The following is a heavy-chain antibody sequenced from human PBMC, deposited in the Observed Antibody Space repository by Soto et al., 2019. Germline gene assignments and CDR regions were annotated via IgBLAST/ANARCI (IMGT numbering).Heavy chain of an antibody. CDR1: GYSFTAYR. V-gene: IGHV1-2*04. Sequence: QVQLEQSGAEVKKPGASVKVSCKASGYSFTAYRIHWVRQAPGQGLEWMGWINPNSGATTYAPRFQGWVTMTKDTSSKTAYMEVSRLTSDDTALYYCARDRRLRSGNTDTGRSLRTWLAPWGKGTLVTVSS. J-gene: IGHJ5*02. D-gene: IGHD1-26*01. CDR2: INPNSGAT. CDR3: ARDRRLRSGNTDTGRSLRTWLAP.